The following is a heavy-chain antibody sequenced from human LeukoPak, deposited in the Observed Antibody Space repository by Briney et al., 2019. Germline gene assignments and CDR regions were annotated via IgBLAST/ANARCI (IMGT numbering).Heavy chain of an antibody. CDR3: ARDAQRGFDYSNSLQY. V-gene: IGHV3-7*01. CDR1: GFTFSSHC. J-gene: IGHJ4*02. Sequence: PGGSLRLSCEASGFTFSSHCMSWVRQAPGKGLEWVANIKQDGSEKYYVDSVKGRFTISRDNAKNSLYLQMSILRAEDTAVYYCARDAQRGFDYSNSLQYWGQGALVTVSS. D-gene: IGHD4-11*01. CDR2: IKQDGSEK.